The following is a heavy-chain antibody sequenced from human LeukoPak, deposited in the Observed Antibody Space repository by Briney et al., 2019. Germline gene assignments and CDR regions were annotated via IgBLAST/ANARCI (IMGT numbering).Heavy chain of an antibody. CDR3: ARGGGLDV. Sequence: GGPLRLSCAASGFTFSSYWMNWARQAPGKGLEWVASINHNGNVNYYVDSVKGRFTISRDNAKNSLYLQMSNLRAEDTAVYFCARGGGLDVWGQGATVTVSS. CDR1: GFTFSSYW. J-gene: IGHJ6*02. V-gene: IGHV3-7*03. CDR2: INHNGNVN. D-gene: IGHD3-16*01.